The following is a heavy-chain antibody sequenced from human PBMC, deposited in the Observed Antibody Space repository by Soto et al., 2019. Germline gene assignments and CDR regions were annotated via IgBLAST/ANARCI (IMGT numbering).Heavy chain of an antibody. D-gene: IGHD3-3*01. V-gene: IGHV1-69*12. Sequence: QVQLVQSGAEVKKPGSSVKVSCKASGGTFSSYAISWVRQAPGQGLEWMGGIIPIFGTANYAQKFQGRVTMTADESTSTAYMELSRLRSEDTAVYYCARDRHAGLESIYYFDYWGEGTLVTVSS. CDR3: ARDRHAGLESIYYFDY. CDR1: GGTFSSYA. J-gene: IGHJ4*02. CDR2: IIPIFGTA.